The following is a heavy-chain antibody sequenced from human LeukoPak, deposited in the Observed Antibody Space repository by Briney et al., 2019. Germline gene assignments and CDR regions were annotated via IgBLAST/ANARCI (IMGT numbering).Heavy chain of an antibody. J-gene: IGHJ5*02. D-gene: IGHD5-12*01. CDR2: IKQDGSEK. Sequence: GGSLRLSCAASGVTFSSYWTSWVRQAPGKGLEWVANIKQDGSEKYYVDSVKGRFTISRDNAKNSLYLQMNSLRAEDTAVYYCAREGYGYDRYNWFDPWGQGTLVTVSS. CDR3: AREGYGYDRYNWFDP. CDR1: GVTFSSYW. V-gene: IGHV3-7*01.